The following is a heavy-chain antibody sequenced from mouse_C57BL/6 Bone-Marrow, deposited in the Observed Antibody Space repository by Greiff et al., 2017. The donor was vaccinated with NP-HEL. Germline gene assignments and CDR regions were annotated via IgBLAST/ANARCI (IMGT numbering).Heavy chain of an antibody. Sequence: EVQGVESGGGLVKPGGSLKLSCAASGFTFSSYAMSWVRQTPEKRLEWVATISDGGSYTYYPDNVKGRFTISRDNAKNNLYLQMSHLKSEDTAMYYCARDKLGRGFAYWGQGTLVTVSA. CDR3: ARDKLGRGFAY. V-gene: IGHV5-4*01. J-gene: IGHJ3*01. CDR1: GFTFSSYA. D-gene: IGHD4-1*01. CDR2: ISDGGSYT.